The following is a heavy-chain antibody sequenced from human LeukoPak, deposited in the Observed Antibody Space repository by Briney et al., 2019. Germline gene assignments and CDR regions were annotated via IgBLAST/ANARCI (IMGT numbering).Heavy chain of an antibody. Sequence: PGRSLRLSCAASGFTFSNYGMPWVRQAPGKGMEWVAVIWFDGTNKKYADSVKGRFTISRDNSKNTLYLQMNSLRAEDTAVYYCAGFYDILTGSDAFDIWGQGTMVSVSS. J-gene: IGHJ3*02. CDR1: GFTFSNYG. CDR3: AGFYDILTGSDAFDI. D-gene: IGHD3-9*01. CDR2: IWFDGTNK. V-gene: IGHV3-33*03.